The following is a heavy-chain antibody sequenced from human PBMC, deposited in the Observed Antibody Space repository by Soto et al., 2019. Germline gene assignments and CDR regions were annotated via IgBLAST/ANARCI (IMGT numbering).Heavy chain of an antibody. CDR2: LSYSGGST. J-gene: IGHJ5*01. CDR3: AKAGSTSPYNWFDP. D-gene: IGHD2-2*01. V-gene: IGHV3-23*01. CDR1: GFTFSNYA. Sequence: GGTLRLSCASSGFTFSNYAMSWVRQAPGKGLEWVSGLSYSGGSTFYASSVKGRSTIFRDNDKNTLYLQMSSMRAEDTAVYYWAKAGSTSPYNWFDPWGQGTMVTVS.